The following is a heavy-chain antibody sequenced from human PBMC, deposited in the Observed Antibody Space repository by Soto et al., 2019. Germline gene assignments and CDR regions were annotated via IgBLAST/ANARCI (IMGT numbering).Heavy chain of an antibody. CDR2: INHSGST. Sequence: PSETLSLTCAVYGGSFSGYYWSWIRQPPGKGLEWIGEINHSGSTNYNPSLKSRVTISVDTSKNQFSLKLSSVTAADTAVYYCARLNYDILTGYYGYYYGMDVWGQGTTVTVSS. J-gene: IGHJ6*02. V-gene: IGHV4-34*01. CDR3: ARLNYDILTGYYGYYYGMDV. CDR1: GGSFSGYY. D-gene: IGHD3-9*01.